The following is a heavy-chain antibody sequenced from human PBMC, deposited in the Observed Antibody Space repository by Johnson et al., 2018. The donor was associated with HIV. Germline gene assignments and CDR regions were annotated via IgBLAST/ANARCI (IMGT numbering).Heavy chain of an antibody. CDR2: ISYDGTNN. Sequence: QVQLVESGGGVVQPGRSLRLSCAASGFTFSSYGMHWVRQAPGKGLEWVAVISYDGTNNYYSDSVKGRFTISRDNSKNTLYLQINSLRAEDTAVYFCARDWTGAFDIWGQGTMVTVSS. V-gene: IGHV3-30*03. CDR1: GFTFSSYG. J-gene: IGHJ3*02. CDR3: ARDWTGAFDI. D-gene: IGHD3/OR15-3a*01.